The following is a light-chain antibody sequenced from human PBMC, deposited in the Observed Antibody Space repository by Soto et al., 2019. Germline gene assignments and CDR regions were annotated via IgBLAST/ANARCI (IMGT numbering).Light chain of an antibody. CDR2: DAS. J-gene: IGKJ1*01. Sequence: IGLTQSPATLSLSPGERATLSCRASQSVNNYLAWYQQRPGQAPRLLIYDASNRATGVPARFSGSGSGTEFTLTISSLQPDDSATYYCQQYKSRRTFGQGTKVDMK. V-gene: IGKV3-11*01. CDR3: QQYKSRRT. CDR1: QSVNNY.